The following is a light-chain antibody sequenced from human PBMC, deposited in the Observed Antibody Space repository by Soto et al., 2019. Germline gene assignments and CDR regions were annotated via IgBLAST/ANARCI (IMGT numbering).Light chain of an antibody. Sequence: QSVLTQSPSASASLGASVKLTCTLSSGHSSYAIAWHQQQPEKGPRYSMKLNSDGSHSKGDGIPVRFSGSSSGAERYLTISSLQSEDEADYYCQTWGTGIHYVFGTGTKLTVL. CDR3: QTWGTGIHYV. CDR2: LNSDGSH. CDR1: SGHSSYA. V-gene: IGLV4-69*01. J-gene: IGLJ1*01.